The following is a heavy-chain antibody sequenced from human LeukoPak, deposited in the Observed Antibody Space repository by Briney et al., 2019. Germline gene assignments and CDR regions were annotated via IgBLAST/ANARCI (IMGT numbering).Heavy chain of an antibody. D-gene: IGHD2-15*01. V-gene: IGHV4-59*01. J-gene: IGHJ4*02. Sequence: PSETLSLTCTVSGDSISNYYWSWIRQPPGKGLEWIGYIYYTGSTNYNPSLKSRVTISVDTSKNQFSLKLSSVTAADTAVYYCARDRPGGGSLDYWGQGTLVTVSS. CDR3: ARDRPGGGSLDY. CDR2: IYYTGST. CDR1: GDSISNYY.